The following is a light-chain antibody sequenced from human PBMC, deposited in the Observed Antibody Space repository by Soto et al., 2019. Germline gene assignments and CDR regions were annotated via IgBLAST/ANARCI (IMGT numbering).Light chain of an antibody. J-gene: IGKJ4*01. CDR3: QQRRNWPLT. Sequence: EIVLAQSPATLFLSPGERATLSCRASQSVGNFLAWYQHRPGQAPRLLILNASTRATGIPPRFSGSGSGTDFTLTISRLEPEDFAVYYCQQRRNWPLTFGGGTKVEIK. CDR1: QSVGNF. CDR2: NAS. V-gene: IGKV3-11*01.